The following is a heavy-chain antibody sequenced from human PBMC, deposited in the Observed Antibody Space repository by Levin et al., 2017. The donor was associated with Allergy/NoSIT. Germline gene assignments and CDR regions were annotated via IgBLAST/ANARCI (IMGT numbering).Heavy chain of an antibody. D-gene: IGHD2-15*01. CDR3: ARQDARWNAFDI. CDR2: IDNGGGT. Sequence: SQTLSLTCAVYGGSSSISFWTWIRQPPGKGLEWIGEIDNGGGTNYNPSLKSRVTITEDTSKNQFSLKMTSVTAADTAVYYCARQDARWNAFDIWGQGAFVTVSS. V-gene: IGHV4-34*01. J-gene: IGHJ3*02. CDR1: GGSSSISF.